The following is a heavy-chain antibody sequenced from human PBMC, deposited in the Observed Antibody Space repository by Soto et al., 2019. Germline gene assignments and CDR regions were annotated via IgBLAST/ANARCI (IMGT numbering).Heavy chain of an antibody. V-gene: IGHV4-39*01. CDR2: VYYSGTS. J-gene: IGHJ4*01. Sequence: SDTLSLTCTVSGLSINSGSYYWGWIRQPPGKGLEWIGSVYYSGTSYYNPSLRGRVTTSIDTSKNQFSLKLSSVTAADTAVYYCARRSGRYFDYW. CDR1: GLSINSGSYY. CDR3: ARRSGRYFDY.